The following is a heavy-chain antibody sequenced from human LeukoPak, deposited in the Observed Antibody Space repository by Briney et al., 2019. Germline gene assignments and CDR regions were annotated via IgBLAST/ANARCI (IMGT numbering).Heavy chain of an antibody. D-gene: IGHD6-13*01. CDR2: INSDGSEG. CDR1: GFTFSGFW. J-gene: IGHJ4*02. V-gene: IGHV3-7*01. Sequence: GGSLRLSCAVSGFTFSGFWMSWSRQAPGKGLEWVASINSDGSEGYYADVVKGRFTISRDNAKNSLYLQMNSLRAEDTAVYYCVRAVGAADSYWGQGALVTVSS. CDR3: VRAVGAADSY.